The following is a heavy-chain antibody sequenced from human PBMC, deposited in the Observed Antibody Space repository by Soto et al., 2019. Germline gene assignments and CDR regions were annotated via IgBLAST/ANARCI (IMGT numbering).Heavy chain of an antibody. CDR2: ISAYNGNT. D-gene: IGHD7-27*01. J-gene: IGHJ5*02. CDR1: GYTFTSYG. V-gene: IGHV1-18*04. Sequence: QVQLVQSGAEVKKPGASVQVSCKASGYTFTSYGISWVRQAPGQGREWMGWISAYNGNTNYAKKLQGRVTMTTDTSTSTAYMELRSLRSDDTAVYYCARNLANWGLKWFDPWGQGTLVTVSS. CDR3: ARNLANWGLKWFDP.